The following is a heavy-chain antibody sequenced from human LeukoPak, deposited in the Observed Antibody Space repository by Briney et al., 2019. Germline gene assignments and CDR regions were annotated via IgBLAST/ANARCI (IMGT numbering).Heavy chain of an antibody. J-gene: IGHJ6*03. CDR1: GGTFSSYA. V-gene: IGHV1-69*05. CDR2: IIPIFGTA. D-gene: IGHD2-15*01. Sequence: SVKVSCTASGGTFSSYAISWVRQAPGQGLEWMGRIIPIFGTANYAQKFQGRVTITTDESTSTAYMELSSLRSEDTAVYYCATNRDCSGGSCYPYYYYYMDVWGKGTTVTVSS. CDR3: ATNRDCSGGSCYPYYYYYMDV.